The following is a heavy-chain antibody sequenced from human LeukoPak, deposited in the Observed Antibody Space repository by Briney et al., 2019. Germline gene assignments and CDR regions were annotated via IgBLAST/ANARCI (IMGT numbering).Heavy chain of an antibody. CDR1: GGSISSNTYY. V-gene: IGHV4-39*01. CDR2: ISYSGSS. Sequence: SETLSLTCTFSGGSISSNTYYWAWIRQPPGKGLEWIGTISYSGSSYYNPSLNSRVTISVDTSKNQFFLNLTSVTATDTALYYCARHGYSYSSGPLFDSWGQGTLVTVSS. J-gene: IGHJ4*02. CDR3: ARHGYSYSSGPLFDS. D-gene: IGHD3-10*01.